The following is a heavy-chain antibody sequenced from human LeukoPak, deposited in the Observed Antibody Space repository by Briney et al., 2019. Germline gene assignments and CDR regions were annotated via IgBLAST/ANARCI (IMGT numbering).Heavy chain of an antibody. CDR3: VRDSSGWYKSWFDP. CDR2: IYHSGRT. J-gene: IGHJ5*02. CDR1: GGSISSSNW. D-gene: IGHD6-19*01. V-gene: IGHV4-4*02. Sequence: SETLSLTCAVSGGSISSSNWWSWVRQPPGKGLEWIGEIYHSGRTNYNPSLKSRGTISVDKSKNQFSLKLRSVTAADTAVYYCVRDSSGWYKSWFDPWGQGTLVTVSS.